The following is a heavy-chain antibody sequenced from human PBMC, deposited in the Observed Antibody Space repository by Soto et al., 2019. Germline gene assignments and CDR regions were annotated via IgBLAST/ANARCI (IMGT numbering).Heavy chain of an antibody. J-gene: IGHJ4*02. V-gene: IGHV3-33*01. Sequence: QVQLVESGGGVVQPGRSLRLSCAASGFTFSYYGLHWVRQAPGKGLEWVAVIWYDGSNTYYADSVKGRFTISRDNSKNMLYLQMNSLRAEETAVYYCVRGGGGSYCSGGSCFLDYWGQGALVTVSS. CDR1: GFTFSYYG. D-gene: IGHD2-15*01. CDR2: IWYDGSNT. CDR3: VRGGGGSYCSGGSCFLDY.